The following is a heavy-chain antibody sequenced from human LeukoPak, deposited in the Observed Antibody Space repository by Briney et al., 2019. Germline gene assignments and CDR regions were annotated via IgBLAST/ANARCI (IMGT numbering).Heavy chain of an antibody. CDR1: GFTFSSYW. V-gene: IGHV3-74*03. CDR2: IKSDGSST. CDR3: ARDSSSWYYDY. J-gene: IGHJ4*02. Sequence: GGSLRLSCAASGFTFSSYWMHWVRQAPGKGLVWVSCIKSDGSSTTYADSVKGRFTISRDNAKNTLHLQMNSLRAENTAVYYCARDSSSWYYDYWGQGTLVTVSS. D-gene: IGHD6-13*01.